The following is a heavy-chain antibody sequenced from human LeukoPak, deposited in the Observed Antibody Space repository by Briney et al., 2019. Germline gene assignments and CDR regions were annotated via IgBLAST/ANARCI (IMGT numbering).Heavy chain of an antibody. CDR3: AKGHYYGSGSLDY. V-gene: IGHV3-23*01. Sequence: GGSLRLPCAASGFTFSSYGMSWVRQAPGKGLEWVSAIGGRDGSTYYADSVKGRFTISRDNSKNTLYVQMNSLRAEDTAVYYCAKGHYYGSGSLDYWGQGTLVTVSS. J-gene: IGHJ4*02. CDR1: GFTFSSYG. D-gene: IGHD3-10*01. CDR2: IGGRDGST.